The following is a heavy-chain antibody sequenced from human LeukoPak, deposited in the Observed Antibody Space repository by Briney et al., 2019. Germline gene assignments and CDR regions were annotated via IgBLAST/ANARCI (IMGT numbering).Heavy chain of an antibody. D-gene: IGHD3-3*01. J-gene: IGHJ4*02. V-gene: IGHV3-7*01. CDR1: GFTFSSYW. CDR2: IKQDGSEQ. Sequence: GGSLRLSCAASGFTFSSYWMSWVRQAPGKGLEWVANIKQDGSEQYYVDSVKGRFTISRDNAKNSVFLQMNSLRVEDTAVYYCARSMEYDFWTGSGYWGQGTLVTVSS. CDR3: ARSMEYDFWTGSGY.